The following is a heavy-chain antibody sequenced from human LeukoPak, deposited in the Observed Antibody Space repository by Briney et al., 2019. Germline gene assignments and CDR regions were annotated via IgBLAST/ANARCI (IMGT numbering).Heavy chain of an antibody. J-gene: IGHJ4*02. V-gene: IGHV3-13*01. CDR2: IGTAGDT. Sequence: PGGSLRLSCAASGFTFSSYDMHWVRQATGKGLEWVSAIGTAGDTYYPGSVKGRFTIPRENAKNSLYLQMNSLRAGDTAVYYCARDRYDYVWGSYRFDYWGQGTLVTVSS. D-gene: IGHD3-16*02. CDR1: GFTFSSYD. CDR3: ARDRYDYVWGSYRFDY.